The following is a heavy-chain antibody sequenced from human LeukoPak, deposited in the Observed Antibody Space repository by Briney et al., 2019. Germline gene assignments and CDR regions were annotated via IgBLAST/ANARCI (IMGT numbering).Heavy chain of an antibody. CDR2: IYYRGST. V-gene: IGHV4-39*07. CDR1: GGSISSTIYY. D-gene: IGHD6-19*01. J-gene: IGHJ4*02. CDR3: ARDQGIAVAGTLFN. Sequence: PSETLSLTCTVSGGSISSTIYYWGWIRQPPGKGLEWIGSIYYRGSTYYNPSLKSRVAISVDTSKDQFSLKLSSVTAADTAVYYCARDQGIAVAGTLFNWGQGTLVTVSS.